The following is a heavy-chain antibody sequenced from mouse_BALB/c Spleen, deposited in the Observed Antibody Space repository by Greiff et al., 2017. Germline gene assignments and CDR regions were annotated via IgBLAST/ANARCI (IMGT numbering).Heavy chain of an antibody. CDR3: ARSEGNYWYFDV. Sequence: EVNLVESGGGLVQPGGSRKLSCAASGFTFSSFGMHWVRQAPEKGLEWVAYISSGSSTIYYADTVKGRFTISRDNPKNTLFLQMTSLRSEDTAMYYCARSEGNYWYFDVWGAGTTVTVSS. V-gene: IGHV5-17*02. CDR2: ISSGSSTI. J-gene: IGHJ1*01. CDR1: GFTFSSFG.